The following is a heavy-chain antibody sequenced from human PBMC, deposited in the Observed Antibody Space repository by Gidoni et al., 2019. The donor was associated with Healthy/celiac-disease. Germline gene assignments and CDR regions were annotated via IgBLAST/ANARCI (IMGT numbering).Heavy chain of an antibody. Sequence: QVQLVQSGAEVKKPGASVKVSCKASGYNFTSYYMHWVRQAPGQGLEWMGIINPSGGSTSYAQKFQGRVTMTRDTSTSTVYMELSSLRSEDTAVYYCATPTPYSSGWYEFDYWGQGTLVTVSS. CDR3: ATPTPYSSGWYEFDY. V-gene: IGHV1-46*01. D-gene: IGHD6-19*01. CDR2: INPSGGST. CDR1: GYNFTSYY. J-gene: IGHJ4*02.